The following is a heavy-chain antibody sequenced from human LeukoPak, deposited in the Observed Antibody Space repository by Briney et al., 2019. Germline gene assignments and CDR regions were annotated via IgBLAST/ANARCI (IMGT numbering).Heavy chain of an antibody. CDR3: ARSRSSREVGHFDL. V-gene: IGHV1-69*13. CDR2: IIPIFGTA. J-gene: IGHJ2*01. Sequence: ASVKVSCKASGGTFSSYAISWVRQAPGQGLEWMGGIIPIFGTANYAQKFQGRVTITADESTSTAYMELSSLRSEDTAVYYCARSRSSREVGHFDLWGRGTLVTVSS. CDR1: GGTFSSYA. D-gene: IGHD6-13*01.